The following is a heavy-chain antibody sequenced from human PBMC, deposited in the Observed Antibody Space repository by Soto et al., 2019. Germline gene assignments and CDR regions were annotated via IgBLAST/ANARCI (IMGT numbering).Heavy chain of an antibody. CDR1: GYTFTGYY. CDR2: INPNSGGT. V-gene: IGHV1-2*02. Sequence: ASVKVSCKASGYTFTGYYMHWVRQAPGQGLEWMGWINPNSGGTKYAQKFQGRVTMTRDTSISTAYMELSRLRSDDTAVYYCARNGDYGDYSWFDPWGQGTLVTVSS. CDR3: ARNGDYGDYSWFDP. D-gene: IGHD4-17*01. J-gene: IGHJ5*02.